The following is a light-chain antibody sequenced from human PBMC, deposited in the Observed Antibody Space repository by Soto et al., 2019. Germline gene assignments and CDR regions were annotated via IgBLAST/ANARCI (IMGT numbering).Light chain of an antibody. CDR3: QHLNTYPIT. V-gene: IGKV1-39*01. CDR2: AAS. J-gene: IGKJ5*01. Sequence: DIQMTQSPSSLSASVGDRVTITCRASQGISTYLNWYQQKPGKAPKLLIYAASSLQSGVPSRFSGSGSETDFTLTISSLQPEDFATYYCQHLNTYPITFGPGTRLEI. CDR1: QGISTY.